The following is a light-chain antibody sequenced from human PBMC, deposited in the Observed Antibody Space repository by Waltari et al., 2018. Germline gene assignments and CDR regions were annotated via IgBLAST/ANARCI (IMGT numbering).Light chain of an antibody. CDR1: QIGSKS. V-gene: IGLV3-21*04. CDR3: QVWDDVTDSGV. Sequence: YVLTQPPSVSVDPGKTARLTRGGHQIGSKSVNGYQQKPGQAPLLVMFYDGDRPSEIPERFSGSNSGNTATLTISWVEAGDEADYHCQVWDDVTDSGVFGGGTKLTVL. CDR2: YDG. J-gene: IGLJ3*02.